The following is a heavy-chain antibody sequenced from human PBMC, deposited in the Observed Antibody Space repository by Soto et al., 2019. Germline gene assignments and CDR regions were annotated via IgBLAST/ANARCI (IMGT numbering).Heavy chain of an antibody. CDR3: ASHPSESTVTTITTYTNY. CDR2: VYNSGST. Sequence: SETLSLTCTVSGDSVSSGNYYWTWIRQPPGRGLEWIGYVYNSGSTNYNPSLKSRVTISVDTSKNQFSLKLSSVTAADTAVYYCASHPSESTVTTITTYTNYWGQGTLVTVSS. D-gene: IGHD4-17*01. J-gene: IGHJ4*02. CDR1: GDSVSSGNYY. V-gene: IGHV4-61*01.